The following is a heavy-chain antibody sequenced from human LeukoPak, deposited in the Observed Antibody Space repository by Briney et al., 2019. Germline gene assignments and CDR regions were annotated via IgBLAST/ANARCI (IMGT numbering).Heavy chain of an antibody. Sequence: ASVKVSCKASGYTFTGYYMHWVRQAPGQGLEWMGWISAYNGNTKYAQKLQGRVTMTTDTSTSTAYMELRSLRSDDTAVYYCANYNYGTLGFDYWGQGTLVTVSS. J-gene: IGHJ4*02. CDR2: ISAYNGNT. D-gene: IGHD5-18*01. V-gene: IGHV1-18*04. CDR1: GYTFTGYY. CDR3: ANYNYGTLGFDY.